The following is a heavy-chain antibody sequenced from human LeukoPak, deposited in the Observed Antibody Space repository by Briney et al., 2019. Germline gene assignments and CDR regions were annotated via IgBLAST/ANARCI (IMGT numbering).Heavy chain of an antibody. J-gene: IGHJ5*02. V-gene: IGHV1-18*01. CDR1: GYNFVNYG. D-gene: IGHD3-3*01. CDR2: ISAVNGDA. CDR3: ARITYDFWSGYYMPDDP. Sequence: GASVKVSCKTSGYNFVNYGVSWVRQAPGQGLEWMGWISAVNGDANSAHKFRGRLSMTMDTSTSTAYMELRSLRSDDTAVYYCARITYDFWSGYYMPDDPWGQGTLVTVSS.